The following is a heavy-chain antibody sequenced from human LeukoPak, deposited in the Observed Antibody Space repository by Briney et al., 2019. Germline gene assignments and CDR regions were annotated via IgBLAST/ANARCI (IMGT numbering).Heavy chain of an antibody. D-gene: IGHD1-7*01. CDR2: IYSGGKT. V-gene: IGHV3-53*01. Sequence: GGSLRLSCTVSGFTVSSNSWSWVRQAPGKGLEWVSFIYSGGKTHSSDSVKGRFTISRDNSKNTLYLQMSSLRAEDTAIYYCAKDGKTRNWNYFQAKAVDWGQGTLVTVSS. CDR3: AKDGKTRNWNYFQAKAVD. CDR1: GFTVSSNS. J-gene: IGHJ4*02.